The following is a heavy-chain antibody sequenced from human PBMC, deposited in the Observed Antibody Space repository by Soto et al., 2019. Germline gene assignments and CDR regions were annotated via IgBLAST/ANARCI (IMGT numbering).Heavy chain of an antibody. CDR3: ARVLRHIVVVTAIPDY. D-gene: IGHD2-21*02. V-gene: IGHV3-11*06. J-gene: IGHJ4*02. Sequence: QVQLVESGGGLVKPGGSLRLSCAASGFTFSDYYMSWIRQAPGKWLEWVSYISSSSSYTNYADSVKGRFTISRDNAKNSLYLQMNSLRAEDTAVYYCARVLRHIVVVTAIPDYWGQGTLVTVSS. CDR1: GFTFSDYY. CDR2: ISSSSSYT.